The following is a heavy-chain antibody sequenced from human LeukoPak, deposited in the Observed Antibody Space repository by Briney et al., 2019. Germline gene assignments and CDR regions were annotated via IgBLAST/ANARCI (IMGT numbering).Heavy chain of an antibody. CDR1: GFTVSSNY. V-gene: IGHV3-66*01. CDR2: IYSGGST. J-gene: IGHJ5*02. D-gene: IGHD1-26*01. Sequence: GGSLRLSCAASGFTVSSNYMSWVRQAPGKGLEWVSVIYSGGSTYYADSVKGRFTISRDNSKNTLYLQMNSLRAEDTAVYYCAKDEVGATGNWFDPWGQGTLVTVSS. CDR3: AKDEVGATGNWFDP.